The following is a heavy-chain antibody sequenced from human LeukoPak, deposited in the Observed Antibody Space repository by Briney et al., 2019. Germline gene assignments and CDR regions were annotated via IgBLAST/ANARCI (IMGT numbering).Heavy chain of an antibody. V-gene: IGHV3-11*01. CDR3: ARPIAAAFHGAFDI. Sequence: GGSLRLSCAASGFTFSDYYMSWIRQAPGKGLEWVSYISSSGSTIYYADSVKGRFTISRDNAKNSLYLQMNSLRAEDTAVYYCARPIAAAFHGAFDIWGQGTMVTVSS. CDR2: ISSSGSTI. CDR1: GFTFSDYY. D-gene: IGHD6-13*01. J-gene: IGHJ3*02.